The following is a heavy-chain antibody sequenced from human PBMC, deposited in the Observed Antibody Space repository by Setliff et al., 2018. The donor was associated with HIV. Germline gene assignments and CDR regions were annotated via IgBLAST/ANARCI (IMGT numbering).Heavy chain of an antibody. CDR3: VKDISIVGVPNYFDY. V-gene: IGHV3-23*01. CDR2: VSGSGSST. CDR1: GFTFSHYV. Sequence: LRLSCAASGFTFSHYVMSWVRQAPGKGLEWVSGVSGSGSSTYYADSVQGRFTISRDNSKNTLYLQMNSLRAEDTAIYYCVKDISIVGVPNYFDYWGQGTLVTVSS. D-gene: IGHD1-26*01. J-gene: IGHJ4*02.